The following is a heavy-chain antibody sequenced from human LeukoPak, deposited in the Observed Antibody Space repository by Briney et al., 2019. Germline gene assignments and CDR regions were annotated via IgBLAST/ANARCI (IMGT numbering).Heavy chain of an antibody. CDR2: ISSSGSTI. Sequence: PGGSLRLSCAGSGFSFSSYEMNWVRQAPGRGLEWVSYISSSGSTIYYADSAKGRFTISRDNAKNSLYLHMNSLRAEDTALYYCARGYCNSDSCYGGDYWGQGTLVTVSS. J-gene: IGHJ4*02. CDR3: ARGYCNSDSCYGGDY. V-gene: IGHV3-48*03. D-gene: IGHD2-2*01. CDR1: GFSFSSYE.